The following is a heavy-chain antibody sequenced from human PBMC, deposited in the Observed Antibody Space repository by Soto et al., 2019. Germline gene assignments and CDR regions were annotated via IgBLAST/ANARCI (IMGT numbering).Heavy chain of an antibody. V-gene: IGHV4-34*01. D-gene: IGHD3-9*01. CDR1: GGSFSAYY. CDR3: ACRYYDILTEYYTIDH. J-gene: IGHJ4*02. CDR2: INHSGST. Sequence: SETLSLTCAVYGGSFSAYYWSWIRQPPGKGLEWIGEINHSGSTNYNPSLKSRVTISVDTSKNQFSLKLSSVTAADTAVYYCACRYYDILTEYYTIDHWGQGTLVTVSS.